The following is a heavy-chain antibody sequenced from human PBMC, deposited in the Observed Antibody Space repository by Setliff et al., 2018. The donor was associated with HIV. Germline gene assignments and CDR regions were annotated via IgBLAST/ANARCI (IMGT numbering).Heavy chain of an antibody. V-gene: IGHV4-59*10. CDR2: IQTSGRT. CDR3: ARSSRVNCGGDCYLFDY. D-gene: IGHD2-21*02. CDR1: GGSFSAYY. J-gene: IGHJ4*02. Sequence: SETLSLTCAVYGGSFSAYYWSWIRQPPGKGLEWIGRIQTSGRTNNNPSLKSRVTMSVDTSKNQFFLILTSVTAADTAVYYCARSSRVNCGGDCYLFDYWGQGTPVTVSS.